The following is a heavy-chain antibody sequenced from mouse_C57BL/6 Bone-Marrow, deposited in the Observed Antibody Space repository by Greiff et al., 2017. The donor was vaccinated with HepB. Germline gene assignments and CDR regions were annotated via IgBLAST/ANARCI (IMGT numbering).Heavy chain of an antibody. D-gene: IGHD1-1*01. V-gene: IGHV1-76*01. Sequence: VQLQESGAELVRPGASVKLSCKASGYTFTDYYINWVKQRPGQGLEWIARIYPGSGNTYYNEKFKGKATLTAEKSSSTAYMQLSSLTSEDSAVYFCARWDTTGGLYWYFDVWGTGTTVTVSS. CDR3: ARWDTTGGLYWYFDV. J-gene: IGHJ1*03. CDR2: IYPGSGNT. CDR1: GYTFTDYY.